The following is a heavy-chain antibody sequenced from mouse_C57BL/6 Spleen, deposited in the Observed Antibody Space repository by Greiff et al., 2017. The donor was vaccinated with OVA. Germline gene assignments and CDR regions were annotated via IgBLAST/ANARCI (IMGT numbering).Heavy chain of an antibody. CDR2: INPSSGYT. CDR1: GYTFTSYT. V-gene: IGHV1-4*01. Sequence: VQLVESGAELARPGASVKMSCKASGYTFTSYTMHWVKQRPGQGLEWIGYINPSSGYTKYNQKFKDKATLTADKSSSTAYMQLSSLTSEDSAVYYCARDYGSTFDYWGQGTTLTVSS. D-gene: IGHD1-1*01. J-gene: IGHJ2*01. CDR3: ARDYGSTFDY.